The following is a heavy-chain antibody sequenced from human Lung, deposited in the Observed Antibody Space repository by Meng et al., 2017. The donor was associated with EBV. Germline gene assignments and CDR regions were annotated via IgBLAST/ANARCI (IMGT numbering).Heavy chain of an antibody. V-gene: IGHV1-46*01. J-gene: IGHJ4*02. CDR1: GYTFTNYY. D-gene: IGHD4-23*01. CDR2: INPSGGST. CDR3: ARGDGGNGSDY. Sequence: QVQLVQSGDEVKKPGDSVKVSCKASGYTFTNYYMHWVRQAPGQGLEWMGVINPSGGSTNYAQKFQGRLTMTRDTSTSTVYMELSSLRSEDTAVYYCARGDGGNGSDYWGQGTLVTVSS.